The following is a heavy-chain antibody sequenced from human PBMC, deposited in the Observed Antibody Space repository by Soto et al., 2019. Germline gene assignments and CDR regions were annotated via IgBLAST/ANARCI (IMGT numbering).Heavy chain of an antibody. D-gene: IGHD6-6*01. CDR1: GFTFSSYA. CDR3: AKEGTRIAARPGYYYYGMDV. Sequence: GGSLRLSCAASGFTFSSYAMSWVRQAPGKGLEWVSAISGSGGSTYYADSVKGRFTISRDNSKNTLYLQMNSLRAEDTAVYYCAKEGTRIAARPGYYYYGMDVWGQGTTVTVSS. J-gene: IGHJ6*02. CDR2: ISGSGGST. V-gene: IGHV3-23*01.